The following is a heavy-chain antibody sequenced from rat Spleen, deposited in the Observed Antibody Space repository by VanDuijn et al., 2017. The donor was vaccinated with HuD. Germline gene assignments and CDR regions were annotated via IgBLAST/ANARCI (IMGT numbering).Heavy chain of an antibody. D-gene: IGHD1-6*01. CDR2: ISLDGGRN. J-gene: IGHJ4*01. CDR3: ASLMYTPDYLGVMDV. V-gene: IGHV5S13*01. CDR1: GFTFSNYD. Sequence: EVQLVESGGGLVQPGRSLKLSCAASGFTFSNYDIAWVRQAPTKGLEWVASISLDGGRNFYRDSVKGRFTISRDNARNTLYLQMDSLRSEDTATYYCASLMYTPDYLGVMDVWGQGASVTVSS.